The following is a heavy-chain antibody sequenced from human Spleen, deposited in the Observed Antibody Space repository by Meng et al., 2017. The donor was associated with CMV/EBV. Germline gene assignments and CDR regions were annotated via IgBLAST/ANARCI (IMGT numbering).Heavy chain of an antibody. V-gene: IGHV1-46*01. CDR1: GYTFTSYY. CDR3: ASRPPGVNGLDP. D-gene: IGHD2-8*01. CDR2: INPSGGST. Sequence: ASVKVSCKASGYTFTSYYMHWVRQAPGQGLEWMGIINPSGGSTSYAQKFQGRVTMTRDTSTSTVYMELSSLRSDDTAVYYCASRPPGVNGLDPWGQGTLVTVSS. J-gene: IGHJ5*02.